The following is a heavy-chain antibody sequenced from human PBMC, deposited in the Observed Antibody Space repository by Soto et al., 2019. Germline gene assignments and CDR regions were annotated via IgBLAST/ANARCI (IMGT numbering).Heavy chain of an antibody. V-gene: IGHV3-23*01. Sequence: VQMLESGGGLVQPGGSLRLSCAASGFTFSNYALSWVRQAPGKGLEWVSGIDESGTNTYYADSVKGRFTISRDNSRNTLYLETNSLRADDTAVYHCAKESLGRHFDFDYWGQGTLVTVSS. CDR2: IDESGTNT. CDR1: GFTFSNYA. D-gene: IGHD3-10*01. CDR3: AKESLGRHFDFDY. J-gene: IGHJ4*02.